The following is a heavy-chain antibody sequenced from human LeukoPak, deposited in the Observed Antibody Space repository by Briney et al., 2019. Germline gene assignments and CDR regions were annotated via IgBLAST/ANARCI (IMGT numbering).Heavy chain of an antibody. CDR2: INHSGST. CDR3: ARGLRAQGLYDYVWGSYRRHLYFDY. CDR1: GGSFSGYY. Sequence: SETLSLTCAVYGGSFSGYYWSWIRQPPGKGLEWIGEINHSGSTNYNPSLKSRVTISVDTSKNQFSLKLSSVTAADTAMYYCARGLRAQGLYDYVWGSYRRHLYFDYWGQGTLVTVSS. V-gene: IGHV4-34*01. D-gene: IGHD3-16*02. J-gene: IGHJ4*02.